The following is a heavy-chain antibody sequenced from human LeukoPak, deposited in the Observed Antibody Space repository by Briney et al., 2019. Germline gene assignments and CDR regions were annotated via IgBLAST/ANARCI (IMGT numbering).Heavy chain of an antibody. CDR1: GFTFSSYS. Sequence: GGSLRLSCAASGFTFSSYSMNWVRQAPGKGLEWVSSISSSSSYIYYADSVKGRFTISRDNAKNSLYLQMNSLRAEDTAVFYCAGDRGGTDDFWSGYYTGYFDYWGQGTLVTVSS. V-gene: IGHV3-21*01. J-gene: IGHJ4*02. CDR2: ISSSSSYI. D-gene: IGHD3-3*01. CDR3: AGDRGGTDDFWSGYYTGYFDY.